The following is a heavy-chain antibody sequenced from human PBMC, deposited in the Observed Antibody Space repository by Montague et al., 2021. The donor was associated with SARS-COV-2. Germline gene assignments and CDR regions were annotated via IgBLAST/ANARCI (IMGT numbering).Heavy chain of an antibody. CDR1: GDSIRSSGYY. Sequence: SETLSLTCSVSGDSIRSSGYYWGWIRQPPGKGLEWIGTVYYSGSTNYNPSLKSRVTMPVDTSKNQFSLELRSVTAADTAVYYCARLGFVGLWWYLGWFDPWGQGTLVTVSS. V-gene: IGHV4-39*01. CDR3: ARLGFVGLWWYLGWFDP. CDR2: VYYSGST. D-gene: IGHD2-15*01. J-gene: IGHJ5*02.